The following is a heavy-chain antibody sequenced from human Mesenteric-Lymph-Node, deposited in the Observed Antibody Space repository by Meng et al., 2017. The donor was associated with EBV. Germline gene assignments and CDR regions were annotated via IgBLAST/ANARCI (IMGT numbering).Heavy chain of an antibody. Sequence: HLQESGLERGNPAPTRPLTRASSGCSISSGGHCWAWLRRAPGKRLEWIGSISYSGNTFYNPSLKSLATISVDPSKSQFSLRLSSVTAADTAVYYCARQVFGDYQHRIIYWGQGTLVTVSS. J-gene: IGHJ4*02. CDR2: ISYSGNT. D-gene: IGHD4-17*01. CDR1: GCSISSGGHC. CDR3: ARQVFGDYQHRIIY. V-gene: IGHV4-30-2*03.